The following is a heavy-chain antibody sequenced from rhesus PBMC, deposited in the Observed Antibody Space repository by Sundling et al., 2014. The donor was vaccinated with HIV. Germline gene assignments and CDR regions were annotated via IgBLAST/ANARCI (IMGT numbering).Heavy chain of an antibody. J-gene: IGHJ6*01. CDR1: GFTFSNYG. CDR2: INSAGTSI. D-gene: IGHD3-22*01. CDR3: AKERTGMIISYGLDS. V-gene: IGHV3-103*01. Sequence: EVQLVETGGGLVQPGGSLKLSCAASGFTFSNYGMRWVRQAPGKGLEWVSAINSAGTSIDYADSVKGRFTISRDNSKNTLSLQMNSLRSEDTAVYYCAKERTGMIISYGLDSWGQGVVVTVSS.